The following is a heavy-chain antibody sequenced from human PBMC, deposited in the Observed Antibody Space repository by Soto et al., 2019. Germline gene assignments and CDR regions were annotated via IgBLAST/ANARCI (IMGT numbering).Heavy chain of an antibody. CDR3: ARSSGWRQVGVYNYGLDV. D-gene: IGHD2-8*01. CDR1: GFFLSNNW. J-gene: IGHJ6*02. V-gene: IGHV3-11*06. Sequence: ESVGGWVKPGESLRLSCIGSGFFLSNNWMTWIRQALGKGLEWVSYISASGDYTIYADSLKGRFTISRDNARNSLWLQINSLTAEDTAVYYCARSSGWRQVGVYNYGLDVWGQGTTVIVSS. CDR2: ISASGDYT.